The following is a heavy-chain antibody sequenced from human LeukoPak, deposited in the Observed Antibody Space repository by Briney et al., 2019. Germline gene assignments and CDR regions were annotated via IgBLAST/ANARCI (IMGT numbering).Heavy chain of an antibody. V-gene: IGHV1-69*13. D-gene: IGHD2-2*02. J-gene: IGHJ4*02. CDR3: ARLGLRCSSTSCYNDY. CDR1: GGTFSSYA. Sequence: SVKVSCKASGGTFSSYAISWVRQAPGQGPEWMGGIIPTFGTANYAQKFQGRVTITADESTSTAYMELSSLRSEDTAVYYCARLGLRCSSTSCYNDYWGQGTLVTVFS. CDR2: IIPTFGTA.